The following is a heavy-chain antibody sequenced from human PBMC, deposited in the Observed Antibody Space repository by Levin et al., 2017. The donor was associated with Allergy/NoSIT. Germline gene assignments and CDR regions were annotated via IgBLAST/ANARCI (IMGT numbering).Heavy chain of an antibody. Sequence: SVKVSCKASGGTFSSYAISWVRQAPGQGLEWMGGIIPIFGTANYAQKFQGRVTITADKSTSTAYMELSSLRSEDTAVYYCARAPGDTAMVYYYYYGMDVWGQGTAVTVSS. V-gene: IGHV1-69*06. CDR2: IIPIFGTA. CDR1: GGTFSSYA. J-gene: IGHJ6*02. CDR3: ARAPGDTAMVYYYYYGMDV. D-gene: IGHD5-18*01.